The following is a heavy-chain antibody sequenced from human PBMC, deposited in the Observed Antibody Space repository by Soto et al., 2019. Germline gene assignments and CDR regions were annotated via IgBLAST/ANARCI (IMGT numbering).Heavy chain of an antibody. V-gene: IGHV3-30*18. CDR3: AKGGATAIFYYYYYLDV. D-gene: IGHD5-18*01. Sequence: PGGSLRLSCAASGFTFSSYGMHWVRQAPGKGLEWVAVISYDGSNKYYADSVKGRFTISRDNSKNTLYLQMNSLRAEDTAVYYCAKGGATAIFYYYYYLDVWGKGTTVTVSS. J-gene: IGHJ6*03. CDR2: ISYDGSNK. CDR1: GFTFSSYG.